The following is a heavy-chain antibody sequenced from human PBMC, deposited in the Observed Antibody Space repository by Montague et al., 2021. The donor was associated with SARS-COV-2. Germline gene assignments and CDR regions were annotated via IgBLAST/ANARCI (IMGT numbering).Heavy chain of an antibody. CDR3: ARGRGLAVLFAFYYYGMDV. V-gene: IGHV4-34*01. Sequence: SETLSLTCAVYGGSFSGYYWTWIRQPPGKGLEWIGENNHSGSTNYNPSLKSRVTMSVDMSKNQFSLKLSSVTAADTAVYYCARGRGLAVLFAFYYYGMDVWGQGTTVTVS. CDR1: GGSFSGYY. D-gene: IGHD3-3*02. J-gene: IGHJ6*02. CDR2: NNHSGST.